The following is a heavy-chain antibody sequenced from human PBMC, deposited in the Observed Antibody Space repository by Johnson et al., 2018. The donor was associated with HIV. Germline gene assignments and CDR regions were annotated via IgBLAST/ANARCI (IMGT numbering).Heavy chain of an antibody. Sequence: VQLVESGGGVVRPGGSLILSCAASGFTFDDYGMSWVRQAPGKGLEWVSGINWNGGSKGYGDSVKGRFTISRDNAKNSLYMQMNSLRAEDTALYYCAKALGATVTGAFDIWGQGTMVTVSS. CDR2: INWNGGSK. CDR1: GFTFDDYG. CDR3: AKALGATVTGAFDI. D-gene: IGHD1-26*01. J-gene: IGHJ3*02. V-gene: IGHV3-20*04.